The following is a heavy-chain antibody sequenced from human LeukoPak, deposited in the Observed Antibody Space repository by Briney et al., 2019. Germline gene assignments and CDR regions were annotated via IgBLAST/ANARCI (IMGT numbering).Heavy chain of an antibody. Sequence: PGGSLRLSCAASGFTFSDHYMDWVRQAPGKGLEWVGRIRNKANSYTTEYAASVKGRFTISRDDSKNSLNLQMNSLKTEDTAVYYCARDGRSYGGWFDIWGQGTMVTVSP. D-gene: IGHD4-23*01. CDR1: GFTFSDHY. J-gene: IGHJ3*02. CDR3: ARDGRSYGGWFDI. CDR2: IRNKANSYTT. V-gene: IGHV3-72*01.